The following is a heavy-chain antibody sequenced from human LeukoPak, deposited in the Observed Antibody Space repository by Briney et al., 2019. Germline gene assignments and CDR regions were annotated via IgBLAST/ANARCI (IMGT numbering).Heavy chain of an antibody. CDR3: ARDGSSSGYYYYYMDV. V-gene: IGHV4-4*07. CDR1: GGSISSYY. Sequence: SETLSLTCTVSGGSISSYYWSWIRQPAGKGLEWIGRIYTSGSTNYNTSLKSRVTISVDTSKNQFSLKLSSVTAADTAVYYCARDGSSSGYYYYYMDVWGKGTTVTVSS. D-gene: IGHD6-6*01. J-gene: IGHJ6*03. CDR2: IYTSGST.